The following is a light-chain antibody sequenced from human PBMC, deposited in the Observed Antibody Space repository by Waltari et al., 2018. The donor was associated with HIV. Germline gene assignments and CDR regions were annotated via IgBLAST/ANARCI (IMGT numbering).Light chain of an antibody. CDR3: CSYAGSYTYV. J-gene: IGLJ1*01. CDR1: SSDVGGYNY. Sequence: QSALTQPRSVSGSPGQSVTIPCTGPSSDVGGYNYVSWYQQHPGKAPKVRIYDVSKRPSGVPDRFSGSKSGNTASLTISGLQAEDEADYYCCSYAGSYTYVFGTGTKVTVL. CDR2: DVS. V-gene: IGLV2-11*01.